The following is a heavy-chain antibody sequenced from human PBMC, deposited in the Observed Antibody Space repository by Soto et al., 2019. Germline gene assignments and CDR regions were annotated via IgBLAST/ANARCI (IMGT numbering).Heavy chain of an antibody. V-gene: IGHV3-30-3*01. D-gene: IGHD3-10*01. J-gene: IGHJ4*02. CDR2: LSYDGGSN. Sequence: QVQLVESGGGVVQPGRSLRLSCEASGFTFSSYAMHWVRQAPGKGLEWVAVLSYDGGSNSYADSVKGRFTISRDNSKNTRYMQMKSLRPEDTALYYCARATYYYGSGSYTLGYWGQGTLVTVSS. CDR3: ARATYYYGSGSYTLGY. CDR1: GFTFSSYA.